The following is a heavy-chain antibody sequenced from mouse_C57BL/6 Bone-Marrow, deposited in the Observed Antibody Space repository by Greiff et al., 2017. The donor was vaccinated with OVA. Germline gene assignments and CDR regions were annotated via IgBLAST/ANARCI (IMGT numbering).Heavy chain of an antibody. CDR3: ARKSAYYSNRAIDY. J-gene: IGHJ4*01. Sequence: EVKLEESGPVLVKPGASVKMSCKASGYTFTDYYMNWVKQSHGKSLEWIGVINPYNGGTSYNQKFKGKATLTVDKSSSTAYMELNSLTSEDSAVYYCARKSAYYSNRAIDYWGQGTSVTVSS. V-gene: IGHV1-19*01. D-gene: IGHD2-5*01. CDR1: GYTFTDYY. CDR2: INPYNGGT.